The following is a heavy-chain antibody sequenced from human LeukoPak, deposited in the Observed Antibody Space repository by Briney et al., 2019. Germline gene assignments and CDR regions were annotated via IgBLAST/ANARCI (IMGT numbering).Heavy chain of an antibody. Sequence: GGSLRLSCAASGVTVSTNYMSWVRQAPGKGLEWVSIIYSGGATFYADSVKGRFTISRENSKNTLWLQMNSLRAEDTAVYYCARDQGSYGYFDYWGQGTLVTVSS. CDR3: ARDQGSYGYFDY. CDR1: GVTVSTNY. CDR2: IYSGGAT. D-gene: IGHD3-10*01. V-gene: IGHV3-66*01. J-gene: IGHJ4*02.